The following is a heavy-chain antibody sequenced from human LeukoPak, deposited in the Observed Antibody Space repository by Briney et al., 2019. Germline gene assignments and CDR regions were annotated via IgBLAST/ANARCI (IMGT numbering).Heavy chain of an antibody. CDR2: IYHSGST. CDR1: GYSISSGYY. Sequence: SETLSLTCTVSGYSISSGYYWGWIRQPPGKGLEWIGSIYHSGSTYYNPSLKSRVTISVDTSKSQFSLKLSSVTAADTAVYYCARGYYFDYWGQGTLVTVSS. J-gene: IGHJ4*02. CDR3: ARGYYFDY. V-gene: IGHV4-38-2*02.